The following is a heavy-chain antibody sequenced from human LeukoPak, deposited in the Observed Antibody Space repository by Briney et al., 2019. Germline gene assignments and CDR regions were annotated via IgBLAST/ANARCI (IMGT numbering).Heavy chain of an antibody. D-gene: IGHD3-10*01. CDR1: GGSISSYY. J-gene: IGHJ3*02. CDR3: ARVGYYARAFDI. V-gene: IGHV4-59*01. CDR2: IYYSGST. Sequence: SVTLSLTCTVSGGSISSYYWSWIRQPLGKGREWIGYIYYSGSTNYNPSLKSRVTISVDTSKIHFSLKLSSVTAADTAVYYCARVGYYARAFDIWGQGTMVTVSS.